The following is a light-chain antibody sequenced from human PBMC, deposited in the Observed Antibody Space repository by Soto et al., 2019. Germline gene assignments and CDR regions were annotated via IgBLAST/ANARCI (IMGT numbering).Light chain of an antibody. J-gene: IGLJ2*01. CDR1: SSDIGAYKF. Sequence: QSALTQPPSASGTPGQSVAISCTGTSSDIGAYKFVSWYQQHPGKAPKLIIYEVSIRPSGVPDRFSGSKSGNTASLTVSGLLAEDESDYYCSLYAVTNSVVFGGGTKLTVL. CDR2: EVS. CDR3: SLYAVTNSVV. V-gene: IGLV2-8*01.